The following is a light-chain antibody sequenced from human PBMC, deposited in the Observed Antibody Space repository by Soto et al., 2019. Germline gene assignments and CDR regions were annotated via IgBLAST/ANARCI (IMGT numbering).Light chain of an antibody. CDR3: QQDNFWPPLT. CDR2: DAS. CDR1: QSVNSN. Sequence: EIVMTQSPATLSVSPGERATLSCRASQSVNSNLAWYRQKPGQAPRLLISDASTRATGVPARFSGSGSGTEFTRTISSLQSEDSGIHYCQQDNFWPPLTFAGGTKVEIK. V-gene: IGKV3-15*01. J-gene: IGKJ4*01.